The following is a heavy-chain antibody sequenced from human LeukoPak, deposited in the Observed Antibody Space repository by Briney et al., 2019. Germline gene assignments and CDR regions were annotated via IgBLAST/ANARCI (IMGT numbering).Heavy chain of an antibody. CDR3: ASHYSYGMDV. CDR2: INSEGSST. CDR1: GFTFSTYW. Sequence: QPGGCLRLSCAASGFTFSTYWMHWVRQAPGKGLVWVSRINSEGSSTTYADSVKGRFTISRDNAKNTLYLQMNSLRAEDTALYYCASHYSYGMDVWGQGTTVTVSS. V-gene: IGHV3-74*01. J-gene: IGHJ6*02.